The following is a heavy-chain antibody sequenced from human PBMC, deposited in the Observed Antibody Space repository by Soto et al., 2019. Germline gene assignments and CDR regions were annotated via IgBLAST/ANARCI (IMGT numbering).Heavy chain of an antibody. J-gene: IGHJ3*02. CDR1: GGTFSSYA. CDR3: ARGGSSTSCHDAFEI. CDR2: IIPIFGTA. V-gene: IGHV1-69*01. Sequence: SVKVSCKASGGTFSSYAISWVRQAPGQGLEWMGGIIPIFGTANYAQKFQGRVTITADESTSTAYMELSSLRSEDTAVYYCARGGSSTSCHDAFEIRGQRTMVPVSS. D-gene: IGHD2-2*01.